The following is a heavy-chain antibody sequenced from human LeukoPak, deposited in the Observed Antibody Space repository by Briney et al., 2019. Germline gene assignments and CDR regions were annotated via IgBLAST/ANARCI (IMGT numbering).Heavy chain of an antibody. CDR2: IYTTGSN. CDR1: GGSITKYY. CDR3: ARGCSSTSCWLRMDV. J-gene: IGHJ6*02. Sequence: NPSETLSLTCTVAGGSITKYYWSWIRQPAGKGLEWIGRIYTTGSNHYNPSLKSRVTMSVDTPKNQFSMKLSSVTAVDTAVYYCARGCSSTSCWLRMDVWGQGTTVTVSS. V-gene: IGHV4-4*07. D-gene: IGHD2-2*01.